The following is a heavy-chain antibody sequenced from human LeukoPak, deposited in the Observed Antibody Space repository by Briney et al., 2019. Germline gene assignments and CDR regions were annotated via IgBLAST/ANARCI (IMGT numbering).Heavy chain of an antibody. CDR1: GGSISSGSYY. CDR3: ARGLVVPAAMYAFDY. CDR2: IYTSGSI. Sequence: PSETLSLTCTVSGGSISSGSYYWSWIRQPAGKGLEWIGRIYTSGSINYNPSLKSRVTISVDTSKNQFSLKLSSVTAADTAVYYCARGLVVPAAMYAFDYWGQGTLVTVSS. D-gene: IGHD2-2*01. J-gene: IGHJ4*02. V-gene: IGHV4-61*02.